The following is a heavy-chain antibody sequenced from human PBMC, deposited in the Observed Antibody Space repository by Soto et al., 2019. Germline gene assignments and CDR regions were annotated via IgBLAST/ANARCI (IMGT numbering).Heavy chain of an antibody. D-gene: IGHD3-10*01. Sequence: NPSETLSLTCTVCGGSISSGGYYWSWIRQHPGKGLEWIGYIYYSGTTYYNPSLKSRATISVDTSKNQFSLKLSSVTAADTAVYYCARLWFGETFNWFDPWGQGTLVTVSS. V-gene: IGHV4-31*03. J-gene: IGHJ5*02. CDR1: GGSISSGGYY. CDR3: ARLWFGETFNWFDP. CDR2: IYYSGTT.